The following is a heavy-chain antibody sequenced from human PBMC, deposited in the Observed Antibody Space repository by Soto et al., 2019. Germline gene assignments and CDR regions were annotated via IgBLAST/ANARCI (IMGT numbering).Heavy chain of an antibody. CDR3: AKDLSSSWHYFDY. V-gene: IGHV3-23*01. CDR2: ISGSGGST. Sequence: EVQLLESGGGLVQPGGSLRLSCAASGFTFSSYAMSWVRQAPGKGLEWVSAISGSGGSTYYADSVKGRFTISRDSSKNTLYLQMNGLRAEDTAVYYCAKDLSSSWHYFDYWGQGTLVTVSS. J-gene: IGHJ4*02. CDR1: GFTFSSYA. D-gene: IGHD6-13*01.